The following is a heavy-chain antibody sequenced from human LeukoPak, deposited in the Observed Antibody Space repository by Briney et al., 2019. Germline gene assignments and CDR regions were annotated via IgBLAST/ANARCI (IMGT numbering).Heavy chain of an antibody. V-gene: IGHV3-21*01. D-gene: IGHD3-10*01. Sequence: GGSLRLSCAASGFTFSSYSMNWVRQAPGKGLEWVSSISSSSSYIYYADSVKGRLTISRDNAKNSLYLQMNSLRAEDTAVYYCATEGYYYGFDIWGQGTMVTVSS. CDR1: GFTFSSYS. CDR3: ATEGYYYGFDI. J-gene: IGHJ3*02. CDR2: ISSSSSYI.